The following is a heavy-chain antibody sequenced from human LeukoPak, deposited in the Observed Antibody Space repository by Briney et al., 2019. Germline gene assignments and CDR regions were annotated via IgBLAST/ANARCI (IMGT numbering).Heavy chain of an antibody. CDR1: GYTFTGYY. D-gene: IGHD5-24*01. J-gene: IGHJ4*02. V-gene: IGHV1-2*02. Sequence: ASMKVSCNASGYTFTGYYMHWVRQAPGQGLEWMGWINPNSGGTNYAQKFQGRVTMTRDTSISTAYMELSRLRSDDTAVYYCARAWRYNFSPLDYWGQGTLVTVSS. CDR2: INPNSGGT. CDR3: ARAWRYNFSPLDY.